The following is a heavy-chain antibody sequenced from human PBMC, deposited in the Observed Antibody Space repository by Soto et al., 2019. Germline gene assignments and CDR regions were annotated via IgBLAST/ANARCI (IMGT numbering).Heavy chain of an antibody. Sequence: QEQLVESGGGVVQPGRSLRLTCAGSGFTFSSYGMHWVRQAPGKGLEWVAIISYDGSNKYYADSVKGRFTISRDNSKNTLYLQMNSLRAEDTAVYYCAKTTGDYPLYWYFDLGGRGTLVTVSS. V-gene: IGHV3-30*18. D-gene: IGHD4-17*01. J-gene: IGHJ2*01. CDR1: GFTFSSYG. CDR2: ISYDGSNK. CDR3: AKTTGDYPLYWYFDL.